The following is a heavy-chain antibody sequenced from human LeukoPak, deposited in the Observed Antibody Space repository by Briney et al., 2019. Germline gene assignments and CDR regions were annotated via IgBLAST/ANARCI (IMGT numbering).Heavy chain of an antibody. D-gene: IGHD2/OR15-2a*01. CDR1: GSTFDSYV. CDR3: CRSRGSTWYFLFDD. CDR2: ISGSGANT. J-gene: IGHJ4*02. V-gene: IGHV3-23*01. Sequence: GGTLRLSCADSGSTFDSYVMSWVRQAPGKGLEWVSGISGSGANTYYADSVKGRFIISRDNSKNTMYLYMSRLRAEDTAVYYCCRSRGSTWYFLFDDWGQGTLVTVSS.